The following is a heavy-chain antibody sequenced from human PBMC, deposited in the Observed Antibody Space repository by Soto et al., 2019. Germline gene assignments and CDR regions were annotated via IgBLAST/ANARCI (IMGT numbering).Heavy chain of an antibody. V-gene: IGHV4-31*03. CDR3: ARGPTPSWSSYRFSYFDS. CDR1: GASISSAAYY. CDR2: ISYSGYT. D-gene: IGHD3-16*02. Sequence: SETLSLTCTVSGASISSAAYYWSWIRQRPGEGLEWIGFISYSGYTFQNPSLKSRLLLSVATSKNQFSLELSFVTAADTAVYYCARGPTPSWSSYRFSYFDSWGPGSLITVSS. J-gene: IGHJ4*01.